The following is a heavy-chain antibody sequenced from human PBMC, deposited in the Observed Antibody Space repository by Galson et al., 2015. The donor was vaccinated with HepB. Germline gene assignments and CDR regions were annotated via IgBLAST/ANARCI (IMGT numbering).Heavy chain of an antibody. J-gene: IGHJ3*02. CDR2: FNPNSGGT. CDR1: GYTFTGYY. Sequence: SVKVSCKASGYTFTGYYMHWVRQAPGQGLEWMGWFNPNSGGTNYAQKFQGWVTMTRDTSISTAYMELRSLRSDDTAVYYCARDDRPWGAFDIWGQGTMVTVSS. CDR3: ARDDRPWGAFDI. D-gene: IGHD3-16*01. V-gene: IGHV1-2*04.